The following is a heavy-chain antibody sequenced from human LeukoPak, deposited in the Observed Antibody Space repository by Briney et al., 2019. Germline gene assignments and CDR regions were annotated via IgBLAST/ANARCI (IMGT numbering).Heavy chain of an antibody. CDR3: ARVGGSYEFDY. CDR1: GFTFSSYE. D-gene: IGHD1-26*01. Sequence: PGGSLRLSCAASGFTFSSYEMNWVRQAPGKGLEWGSYISSSGSTIYYADSVKGRFTVSRDNAKNSLYLQMSSLTAEDTAVYYCARVGGSYEFDYWGQGTLVTVSS. V-gene: IGHV3-48*03. CDR2: ISSSGSTI. J-gene: IGHJ4*02.